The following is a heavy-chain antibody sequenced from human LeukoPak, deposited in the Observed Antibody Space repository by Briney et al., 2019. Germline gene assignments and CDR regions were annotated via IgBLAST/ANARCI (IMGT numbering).Heavy chain of an antibody. D-gene: IGHD3-3*01. Sequence: GGSLRLSCTTSAFTFGDYAMSWFRQAPGKGLEWVSSILGGASSDNTYYADSVKGRYTISRGNSKNTLYLEMNSLRAEDTAVYYCAKGQNYDFWSGHDAFDIWGQGTMVTVSS. J-gene: IGHJ3*02. CDR3: AKGQNYDFWSGHDAFDI. V-gene: IGHV3-23*01. CDR1: AFTFGDYA. CDR2: ILGGASSDNT.